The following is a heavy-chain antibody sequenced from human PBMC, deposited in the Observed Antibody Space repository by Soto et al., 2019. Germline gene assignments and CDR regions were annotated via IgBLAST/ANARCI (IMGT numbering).Heavy chain of an antibody. CDR2: ISAYNGNT. V-gene: IGHV1-18*04. CDR3: ARHYYDSSGFDY. Sequence: QVQLVQSGAAVKKPGASVKVSCKASGYTFTSYGISWVRQAPGQGLEWMGWISAYNGNTNYAQKLQGRVTMTTDTPTSTAYLALRSLRADDTAVYYCARHYYDSSGFDYWGQGTLVTVSS. J-gene: IGHJ4*02. D-gene: IGHD3-22*01. CDR1: GYTFTSYG.